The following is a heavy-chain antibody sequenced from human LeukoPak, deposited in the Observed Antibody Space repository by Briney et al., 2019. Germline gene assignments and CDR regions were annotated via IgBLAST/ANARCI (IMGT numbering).Heavy chain of an antibody. V-gene: IGHV3-48*01. CDR3: AKDVWRYSGSYYDFDY. CDR1: GFTFSSYS. CDR2: ISTSGGTK. J-gene: IGHJ4*02. Sequence: GGSLRLSCVASGFTFSSYSLNWVRQAPGKGLEWVSYISTSGGTKDYADSVKGRFTISRDNSKNTLYLQMNSLRAEDTAVYYCAKDVWRYSGSYYDFDYWGQGTLVTVSS. D-gene: IGHD1-26*01.